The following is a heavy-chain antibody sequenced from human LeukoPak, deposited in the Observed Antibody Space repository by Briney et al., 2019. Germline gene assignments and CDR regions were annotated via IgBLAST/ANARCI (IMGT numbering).Heavy chain of an antibody. V-gene: IGHV4-59*01. CDR2: IYYSGST. D-gene: IGHD6-19*01. Sequence: SETLSLTCTVSGGSISSYYWSWIRQPPGKGLEWVGYIYYSGSTNYNPSLKRRVTISVDTSTTQFSLKLTSVTAAATAVYYCARAGQWLGRRAFDIWGQGTMVTVSS. J-gene: IGHJ3*02. CDR3: ARAGQWLGRRAFDI. CDR1: GGSISSYY.